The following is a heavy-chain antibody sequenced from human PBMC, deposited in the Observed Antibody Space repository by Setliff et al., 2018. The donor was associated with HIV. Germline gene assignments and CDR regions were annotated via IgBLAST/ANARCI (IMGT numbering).Heavy chain of an antibody. CDR3: ARDPTAQYNNPSGYFDN. J-gene: IGHJ4*02. V-gene: IGHV3-30*04. CDR1: GFTFSSYA. CDR2: ISYSGGNNK. D-gene: IGHD6-6*01. Sequence: QTGGSLRLSCAASGFTFSSYAMVWVRQAPGKGLEWVALISYSGGNNKYYADSVKGRFTIARDNSRNTLYLQMNTLRAEDTAVYYCARDPTAQYNNPSGYFDNWGQGTLVTVSS.